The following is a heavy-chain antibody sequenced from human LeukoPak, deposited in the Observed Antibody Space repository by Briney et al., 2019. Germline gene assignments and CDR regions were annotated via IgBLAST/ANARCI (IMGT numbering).Heavy chain of an antibody. CDR1: GGTFSSYA. V-gene: IGHV1-24*01. Sequence: ASVKVSCKASGGTFSSYAISWVRQAPGKGLEWMGGFDPEDGETIYAQKFQGRVTMTEDTSTDTAYMELSSLRSEDTAVYYCATANTDLDAFDIWGQGTMVTVSS. J-gene: IGHJ3*02. CDR2: FDPEDGET. D-gene: IGHD2-21*02. CDR3: ATANTDLDAFDI.